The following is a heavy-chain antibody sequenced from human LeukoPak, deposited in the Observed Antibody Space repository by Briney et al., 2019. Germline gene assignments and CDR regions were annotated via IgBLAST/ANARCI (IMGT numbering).Heavy chain of an antibody. Sequence: GGSLRLSCAASGFTFSSYGMHWVRQAPGKGLEWVAVISYDGSNKYYADSVKGRFTISRDNSKNTLYPQMNSLRAEDTAVYYCAIGLVRGNFDYWGQGTLVTVSS. J-gene: IGHJ4*02. D-gene: IGHD6-19*01. CDR1: GFTFSSYG. V-gene: IGHV3-30*03. CDR3: AIGLVRGNFDY. CDR2: ISYDGSNK.